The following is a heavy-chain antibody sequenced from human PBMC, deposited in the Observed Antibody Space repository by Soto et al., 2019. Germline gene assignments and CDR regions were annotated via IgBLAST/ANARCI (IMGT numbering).Heavy chain of an antibody. CDR2: IYYSGST. CDR1: GCSISSGGYY. Sequence: PSETLSLTCTFSGCSISSGGYYWSWIRQHPGKGLEWIGYIYYSGSTYYNPSLKSRVTISVDTSKNQFSLKLSSVTAADTAVYYCAREEAARREFYYGMDVWGQGTTVTVSS. V-gene: IGHV4-31*03. J-gene: IGHJ6*02. CDR3: AREEAARREFYYGMDV. D-gene: IGHD6-6*01.